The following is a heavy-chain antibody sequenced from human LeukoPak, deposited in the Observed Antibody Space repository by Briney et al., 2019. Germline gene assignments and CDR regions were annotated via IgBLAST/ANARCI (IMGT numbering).Heavy chain of an antibody. D-gene: IGHD4-11*01. CDR3: ARDDRPLYSNYDYYYYGMDV. CDR1: GGTFSSYA. V-gene: IGHV1-69*13. Sequence: SVKVSCKASGGTFSSYAISWVRQAPGQGLEWMGGIIPIFGTANYAQKFQGRVTITADESTSTAYMELSSLRSEDTAVYYCARDDRPLYSNYDYYYYGMDVWGQGTTVTVSS. CDR2: IIPIFGTA. J-gene: IGHJ6*02.